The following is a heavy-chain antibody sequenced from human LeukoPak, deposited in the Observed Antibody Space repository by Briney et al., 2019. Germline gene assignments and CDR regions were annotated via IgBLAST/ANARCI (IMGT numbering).Heavy chain of an antibody. CDR2: INPNSGGT. CDR1: GYTFTSYD. CDR3: ARDGDDYGSGSYYRYYYYYMDV. D-gene: IGHD3-10*01. J-gene: IGHJ6*03. V-gene: IGHV1-2*02. Sequence: ASVKVSSKASGYTFTSYDINWVRQATGQGLEWMGWINPNSGGTNYAQKFQGRVTMTRDTSISTAYMELSRLRSDDTAVYYCARDGDDYGSGSYYRYYYYYMDVWGKGTTVTISS.